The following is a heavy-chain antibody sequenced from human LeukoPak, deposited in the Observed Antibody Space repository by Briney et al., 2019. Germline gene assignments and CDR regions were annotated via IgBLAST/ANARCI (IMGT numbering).Heavy chain of an antibody. Sequence: ASVKVSCKASGYTFTSYGISWVRQAPGQGLEWMGWISAYNGNTNYAQKLQGRVTMTTDTSTSTAYMELRSLRSDDTAVYHCARGPRITIFGVVITFYGMDVWGQGTTVTVSS. CDR1: GYTFTSYG. D-gene: IGHD3-3*01. CDR3: ARGPRITIFGVVITFYGMDV. J-gene: IGHJ6*02. V-gene: IGHV1-18*01. CDR2: ISAYNGNT.